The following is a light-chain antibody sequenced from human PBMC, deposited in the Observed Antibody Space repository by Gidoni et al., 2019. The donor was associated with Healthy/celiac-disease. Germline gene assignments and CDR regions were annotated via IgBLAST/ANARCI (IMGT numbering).Light chain of an antibody. V-gene: IGKV1-5*03. CDR3: QQYNSYSTWT. J-gene: IGKJ1*01. CDR2: KAS. Sequence: DSQMTQSPSTLSASVGDRVTITCRASQRISSWLAWYQQKPGKAPKLLIYKASSLESGVPSRFSGSGSGTEFTLTISSLQPDDFATYYCQQYNSYSTWTFGQGTKVEIK. CDR1: QRISSW.